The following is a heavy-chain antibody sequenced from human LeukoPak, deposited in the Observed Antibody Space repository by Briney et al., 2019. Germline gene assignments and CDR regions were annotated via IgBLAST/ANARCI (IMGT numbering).Heavy chain of an antibody. D-gene: IGHD1-26*01. CDR3: AKDRYSGSYVSDY. CDR1: GGSISSYY. V-gene: IGHV3-23*01. Sequence: ETLSLTCTVSGGSISSYYWSWVRQAPGKGLEWVSAISGSGGSTYYADSVKGRFTISRDNSKNTLYLQMNSLRAEDTAVYYCAKDRYSGSYVSDYWGQGTLVTVSS. J-gene: IGHJ4*02. CDR2: ISGSGGST.